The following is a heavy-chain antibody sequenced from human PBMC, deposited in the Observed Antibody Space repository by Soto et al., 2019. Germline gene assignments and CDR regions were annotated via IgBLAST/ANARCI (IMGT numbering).Heavy chain of an antibody. CDR3: ARGRIAAATRGWFDP. D-gene: IGHD6-13*01. J-gene: IGHJ5*02. CDR1: GYTFTSYA. CDR2: INAGNGNT. V-gene: IGHV1-3*01. Sequence: ASVKVSCKASGYTFTSYAMHWLRQAPGQRLEWMGWINAGNGNTKYSQKFQGRVTITRDTSASTAYMELSSLRSEDTAVYYCARGRIAAATRGWFDPWGQGTLVTVSS.